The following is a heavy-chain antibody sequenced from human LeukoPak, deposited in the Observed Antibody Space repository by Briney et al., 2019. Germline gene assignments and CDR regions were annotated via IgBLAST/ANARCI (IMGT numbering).Heavy chain of an antibody. D-gene: IGHD1-20*01. Sequence: ASVKVSCKASGYTFTGYYMHWVRQAPGQGLEWMGWINPNSGGTNYAQKFQGRVTMTRDTSISSAYMELSRLRSDDTAVYYCARNGEDNWNDVSFGYWGQGTLVTVSS. V-gene: IGHV1-2*02. CDR2: INPNSGGT. J-gene: IGHJ4*02. CDR3: ARNGEDNWNDVSFGY. CDR1: GYTFTGYY.